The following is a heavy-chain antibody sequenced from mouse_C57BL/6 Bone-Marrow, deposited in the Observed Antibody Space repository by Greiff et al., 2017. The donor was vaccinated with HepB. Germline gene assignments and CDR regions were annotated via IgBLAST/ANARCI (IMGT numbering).Heavy chain of an antibody. D-gene: IGHD1-1*01. Sequence: VKVVESGPGLVAPSQSLSITCTVSGFSLTSYGVDWVRQSPGKGLEWLGVIWGVGSTNYNAALKYRLSISKDNSKSQVFIKMNSLQTDDTAMYYCARLLPPFAYWGQGTLVTVSA. V-gene: IGHV2-6*01. CDR2: IWGVGST. CDR1: GFSLTSYG. CDR3: ARLLPPFAY. J-gene: IGHJ3*01.